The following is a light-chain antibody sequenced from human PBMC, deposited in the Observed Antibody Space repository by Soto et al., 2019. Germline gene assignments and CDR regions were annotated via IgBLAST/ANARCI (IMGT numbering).Light chain of an antibody. CDR3: QQRSNWPPT. CDR2: GAS. V-gene: IGKV3-11*01. CDR1: QSVSNNY. J-gene: IGKJ3*01. Sequence: EIVLTQSPGTLSLSPGEIATLSCRASQSVSNNYLAWYQQKPGQAPRLLIYGASNRITGIPARFSGSGSGTDFTLTISSLEPEDFAVYYCQQRSNWPPTFGPGTKVDI.